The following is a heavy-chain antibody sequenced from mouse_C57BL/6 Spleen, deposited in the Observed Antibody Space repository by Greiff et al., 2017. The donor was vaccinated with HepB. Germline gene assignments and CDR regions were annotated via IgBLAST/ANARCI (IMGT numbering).Heavy chain of an antibody. Sequence: QVQLQQPGAELVRPGSSVKLSCKASGYTFTSYWMDWVKQRPGQGLEWIGNIYPSDSETHYNQKFKDKATLTVDKSSSTAYMQLSSLTSEDSAVYYGARSGYEAFDYWGQGTTLTVSS. CDR2: IYPSDSET. J-gene: IGHJ2*01. CDR1: GYTFTSYW. V-gene: IGHV1-61*01. D-gene: IGHD2-14*01. CDR3: ARSGYEAFDY.